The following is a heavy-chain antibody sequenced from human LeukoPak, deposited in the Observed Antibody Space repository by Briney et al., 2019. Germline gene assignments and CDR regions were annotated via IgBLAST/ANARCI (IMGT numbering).Heavy chain of an antibody. D-gene: IGHD5-18*01. CDR1: GGSISSYY. J-gene: IGHJ4*02. CDR2: ISWNSGST. Sequence: LSLTCTVPGGSISSYYWSWIRQPPGKGLEWVSGISWNSGSTGYADSVKGRFTISRDNAKNSLYLQMNSLRAEDTALYYCAKDVAAGYSYGYDYWGQGTLVTVSS. V-gene: IGHV3-9*01. CDR3: AKDVAAGYSYGYDY.